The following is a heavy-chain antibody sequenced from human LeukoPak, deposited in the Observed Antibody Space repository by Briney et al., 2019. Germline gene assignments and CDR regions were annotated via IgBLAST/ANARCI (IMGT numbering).Heavy chain of an antibody. D-gene: IGHD3-16*01. CDR2: VKQDGSEK. V-gene: IGHV3-7*01. Sequence: PSETLSLTCAVYGGSFSGYYWSWVRQAPGKGLEWVANVKQDGSEKYYVDSVKGRFTITRDNAKNSLYLQMNNLRAEDRAVYYCARRRGSSCFDYWGQGTLVTVSS. CDR1: GGSFSGYY. CDR3: ARRRGSSCFDY. J-gene: IGHJ4*02.